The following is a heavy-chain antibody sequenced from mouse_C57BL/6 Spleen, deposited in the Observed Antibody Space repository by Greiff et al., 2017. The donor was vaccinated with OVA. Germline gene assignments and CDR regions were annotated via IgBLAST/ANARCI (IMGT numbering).Heavy chain of an antibody. CDR1: GYSITSGYY. Sequence: EVKLQESGPGLVKPSQSLSLTCSVTGYSITSGYYWNWIRQFPGNKLEWMGYISYDGSNNYNPSLKNRISITRDTSKNQFFLKLNSVTTEDTATYYCARLARWYFDVWGTGTTVTVSS. CDR3: ARLARWYFDV. J-gene: IGHJ1*03. V-gene: IGHV3-6*01. CDR2: ISYDGSN.